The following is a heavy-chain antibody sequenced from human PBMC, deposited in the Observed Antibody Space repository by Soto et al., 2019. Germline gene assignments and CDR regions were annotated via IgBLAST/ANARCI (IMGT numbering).Heavy chain of an antibody. CDR2: IYSGGNT. J-gene: IGHJ4*02. CDR3: TRDSSYYGAGRGVLDY. Sequence: PGGSLRLSCAVAGFSGNDNDLSWVRQAPGKGLEWVSVIYSGGNTDYADSVRGRFTVSRDTSKNTLYLQMNRLRAEDTAVYYCTRDSSYYGAGRGVLDYWGQGTLVTVSS. D-gene: IGHD3-10*01. CDR1: GFSGNDND. V-gene: IGHV3-66*01.